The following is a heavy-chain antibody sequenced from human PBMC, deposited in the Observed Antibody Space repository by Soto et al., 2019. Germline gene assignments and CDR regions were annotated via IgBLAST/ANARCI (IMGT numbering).Heavy chain of an antibody. D-gene: IGHD5-12*01. CDR1: GGTFSSYA. J-gene: IGHJ4*02. CDR3: ARAVEGRDGYNSGGY. Sequence: SVKVSCKASGGTFSSYAISWVRQAPGQGLEWMGGIIPIFGTANYAQKFQGRVTITADESTSTAYMELSSLRSEDTAVYYCARAVEGRDGYNSGGYWGQGTLVTVSS. V-gene: IGHV1-69*13. CDR2: IIPIFGTA.